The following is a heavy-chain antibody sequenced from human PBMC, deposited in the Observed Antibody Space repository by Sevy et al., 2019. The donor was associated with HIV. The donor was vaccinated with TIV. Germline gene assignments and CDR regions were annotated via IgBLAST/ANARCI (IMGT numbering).Heavy chain of an antibody. V-gene: IGHV3-49*03. CDR2: IRSKAYGGTT. CDR1: GFTFGDYA. Sequence: GGSLRLSCTASGFTFGDYAMSWFRQAPGKGLEWVGFIRSKAYGGTTEYAATVKGRFTISRNDSKSIAYLQMNSLKTEDTAVYYCTSSIRVFNDYWGQGTLVTVSS. D-gene: IGHD2-21*01. J-gene: IGHJ4*02. CDR3: TSSIRVFNDY.